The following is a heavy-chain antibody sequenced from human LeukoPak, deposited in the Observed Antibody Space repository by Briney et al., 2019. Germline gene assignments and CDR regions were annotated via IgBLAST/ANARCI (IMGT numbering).Heavy chain of an antibody. CDR1: GFTFSSYW. J-gene: IGHJ4*02. D-gene: IGHD2-2*03. V-gene: IGHV3-7*03. Sequence: GGSLRLSCAASGFTFSSYWMSWVRQAPGKGLEWVANIKQDGSEKYYVDSVRGRFTISGDNAKNSLYLQMNSLRAEDTAVYYCARDLFGYCGSTSCPDYWGQGTLVTVSS. CDR3: ARDLFGYCGSTSCPDY. CDR2: IKQDGSEK.